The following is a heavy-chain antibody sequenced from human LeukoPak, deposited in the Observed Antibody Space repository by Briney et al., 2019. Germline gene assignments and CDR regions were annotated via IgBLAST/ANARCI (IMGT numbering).Heavy chain of an antibody. D-gene: IGHD2-21*01. J-gene: IGHJ3*01. CDR3: AKGKVNHDGALDA. V-gene: IGHV3-30*18. Sequence: GGSLRLSCAASGFTFSSYGMHWVRQAPGKGLEWVAVISYDGSNKYYADSVKGRFTISRDNSKNTLYLQMNSLRAEGTAVYYCAKGKVNHDGALDAWGQGTLVTVSS. CDR1: GFTFSSYG. CDR2: ISYDGSNK.